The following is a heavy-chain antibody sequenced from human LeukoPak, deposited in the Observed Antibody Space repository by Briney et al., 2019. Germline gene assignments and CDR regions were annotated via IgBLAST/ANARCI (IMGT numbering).Heavy chain of an antibody. CDR3: ARGGSSGWTPLTEYYYVDV. Sequence: GGSLRLSCAASGFTFNSYSMNWVRQAPGKGLEWVSSISSSSSYIYYADSLKGRFTISRDNAENLLYLRVNSLRAEDTAVYYCARGGSSGWTPLTEYYYVDVWGKGTTVTVSS. CDR2: ISSSSSYI. V-gene: IGHV3-21*01. D-gene: IGHD6-19*01. CDR1: GFTFNSYS. J-gene: IGHJ6*03.